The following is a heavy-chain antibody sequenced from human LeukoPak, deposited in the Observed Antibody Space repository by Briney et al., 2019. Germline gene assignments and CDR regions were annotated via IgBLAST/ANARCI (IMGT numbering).Heavy chain of an antibody. CDR1: GFTFSSYS. V-gene: IGHV3-48*04. Sequence: GGSLRLSCAASGFTFSSYSMNWVRQAPGKGLEWVSDISSSSSTIYYADSVKGRFTISRDNAKNSLYLQMNSLRAEDTAVYYCARESEGAVAAYWGQGTLVTVSS. CDR3: ARESEGAVAAY. J-gene: IGHJ4*02. D-gene: IGHD6-19*01. CDR2: ISSSSSTI.